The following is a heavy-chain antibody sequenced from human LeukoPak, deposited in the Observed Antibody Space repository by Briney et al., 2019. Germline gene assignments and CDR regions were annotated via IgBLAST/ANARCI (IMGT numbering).Heavy chain of an antibody. V-gene: IGHV1-2*06. D-gene: IGHD4-11*01. CDR2: LNPNSGGT. CDR1: GYTFTGYY. CDR3: ARGLLRYSNYFHYYYGMDV. Sequence: ASVKVSCKASGYTFTGYYMHWVRQAPGQGLEWMGRLNPNSGGTNYAQKFQGRVTITADESTSTAYMELSSLRSEDTAVYYCARGLLRYSNYFHYYYGMDVWGQGTTVTVSS. J-gene: IGHJ6*02.